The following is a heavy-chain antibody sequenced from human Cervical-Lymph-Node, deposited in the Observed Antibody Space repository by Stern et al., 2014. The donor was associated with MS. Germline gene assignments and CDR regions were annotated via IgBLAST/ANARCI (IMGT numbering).Heavy chain of an antibody. J-gene: IGHJ4*02. Sequence: DQLVESGGGVVQPGRSLRLSCAGSGFTFSTSGMHWVRQAPGKVLEWGARISHDGSKKYYVDSVKGRFTIARDNSKNTMYVHMNSLRDEDTAVYYCAKDRGSGWSLDYWGQGTLVIVSS. V-gene: IGHV3-30*18. D-gene: IGHD6-19*01. CDR3: AKDRGSGWSLDY. CDR2: ISHDGSKK. CDR1: GFTFSTSG.